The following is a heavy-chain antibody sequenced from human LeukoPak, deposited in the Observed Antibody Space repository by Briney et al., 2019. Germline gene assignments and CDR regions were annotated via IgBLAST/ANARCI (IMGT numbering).Heavy chain of an antibody. V-gene: IGHV3-53*01. CDR2: IYTGGNT. J-gene: IGHJ4*02. Sequence: QPGGSLRLSCAASGFTVSSNYTTWVRQAPGKGLEWVSVIYTGGNTDYADSAKGRFTISRDNSKNTLYLQMNSLRAEDTAVYYCARGRPSFYFDFWGQGTLVTVSS. CDR1: GFTVSSNY. CDR3: ARGRPSFYFDF.